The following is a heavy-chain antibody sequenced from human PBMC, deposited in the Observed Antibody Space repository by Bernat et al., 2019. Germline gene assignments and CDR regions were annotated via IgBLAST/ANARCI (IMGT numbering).Heavy chain of an antibody. V-gene: IGHV3-48*01. CDR2: ISSSSSTI. CDR1: GFTFSSYS. CDR3: ARDRRSGWIGVNWFDP. Sequence: EVQLVESGGGLVQPGGSLRLSCAASGFTFSSYSMNWVRQAPGKGLEWVSYISSSSSTIYYADSVKGRFTISRDNAKNSLYLQMNSLRAEDTAVYYCARDRRSGWIGVNWFDPWGQGTLVTVSS. D-gene: IGHD6-19*01. J-gene: IGHJ5*02.